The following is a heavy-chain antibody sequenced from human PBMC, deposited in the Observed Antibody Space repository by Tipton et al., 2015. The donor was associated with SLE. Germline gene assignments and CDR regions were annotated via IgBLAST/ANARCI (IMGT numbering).Heavy chain of an antibody. D-gene: IGHD6-13*01. J-gene: IGHJ5*02. CDR2: IRYDGTEE. V-gene: IGHV3-30*02. Sequence: SLRLSCAASGFSFRDYGMNWVRQTPGKGLEWVAFIRYDGTEEYYADSVKGRFTISRDNSKNTLFLQMSSLRAEDTAVYYCARQRWQQLLRYPFDPWGQGTLVTVSS. CDR1: GFSFRDYG. CDR3: ARQRWQQLLRYPFDP.